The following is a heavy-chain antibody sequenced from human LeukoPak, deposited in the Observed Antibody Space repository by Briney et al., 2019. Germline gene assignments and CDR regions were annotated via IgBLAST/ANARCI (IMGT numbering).Heavy chain of an antibody. CDR1: GFTFSSYE. CDR3: AKALEQETVIALDS. D-gene: IGHD6-13*01. Sequence: PGGSLRLSCAASGFTFSSYEMNWVRQAPGKGLEWVSYISSSGSTIYYADSVKGRFTISRDNSKNTLYLQMNSLRAEDTSIYFCAKALEQETVIALDSWGQGTLVTVSS. CDR2: ISSSGSTI. V-gene: IGHV3-48*03. J-gene: IGHJ4*02.